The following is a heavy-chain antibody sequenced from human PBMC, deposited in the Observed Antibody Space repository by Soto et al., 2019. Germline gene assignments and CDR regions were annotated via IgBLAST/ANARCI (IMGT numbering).Heavy chain of an antibody. CDR1: GYTFTSYA. J-gene: IGHJ4*02. CDR2: INAGNGNT. D-gene: IGHD3-22*01. Sequence: QVQLVQSGAEVKKPGASVKVSCKASGYTFTSYAMHWVRQAPGQRLEWMGWINAGNGNTKYSQKFQGRVTITRDTSASTAYVELSSLRSEDTAVYYCARLDSSGYYFDYWGQGTLVTVSS. CDR3: ARLDSSGYYFDY. V-gene: IGHV1-3*01.